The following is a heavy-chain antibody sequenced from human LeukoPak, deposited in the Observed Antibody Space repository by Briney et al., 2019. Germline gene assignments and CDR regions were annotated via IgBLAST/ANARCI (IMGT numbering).Heavy chain of an antibody. CDR2: IYDSGST. J-gene: IGHJ6*02. CDR1: GGSIRSSYYY. D-gene: IGHD6-13*01. V-gene: IGHV4-39*01. Sequence: SETLSLTCTVSGGSIRSSYYYWGWIRQPPGKGLEWIGSIYDSGSTYYNPSLKSRVTISVDTSRNQFSLKLNSVTAADTAVYYCARPPLAAHHYGMDVWGQGTTVTVSS. CDR3: ARPPLAAHHYGMDV.